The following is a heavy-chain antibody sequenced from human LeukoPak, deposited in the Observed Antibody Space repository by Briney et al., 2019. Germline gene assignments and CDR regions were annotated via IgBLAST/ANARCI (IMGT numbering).Heavy chain of an antibody. Sequence: SETLSLTCTVSGGSIRSSNFYWGWIRQPPGKGLEWIGSIYYSGSTYYNPSLKSRVTISVDTSKNQFSLKLSSVTAADTAVYYCATREGWFDPWGQGTLVTVSS. CDR2: IYYSGST. J-gene: IGHJ5*02. CDR3: ATREGWFDP. V-gene: IGHV4-39*01. CDR1: GGSIRSSNFY.